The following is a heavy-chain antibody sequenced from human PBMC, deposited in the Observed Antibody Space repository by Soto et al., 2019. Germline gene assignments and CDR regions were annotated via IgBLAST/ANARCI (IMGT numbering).Heavy chain of an antibody. CDR1: GASSRSYY. V-gene: IGHV4-4*08. CDR2: VYTSDYT. Sequence: SDTLSLTCSVSGASSRSYYWHWIRQPPGKGLEWIGYVYTSDYTRYSSSLKSRVTISVDTSKSQFYLRLNSVTAADTAVYYCARRSVAGTSDGMDVWGQGTTVTVSS. J-gene: IGHJ6*02. D-gene: IGHD6-19*01. CDR3: ARRSVAGTSDGMDV.